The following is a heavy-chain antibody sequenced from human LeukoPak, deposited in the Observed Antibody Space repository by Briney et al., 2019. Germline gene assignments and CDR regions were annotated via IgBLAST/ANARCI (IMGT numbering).Heavy chain of an antibody. J-gene: IGHJ4*02. CDR2: FDPEDGET. D-gene: IGHD4-17*01. CDR3: ATGPSYGVAFFDY. V-gene: IGHV1-24*01. Sequence: ASVKVSCKVSGYTXTELSMHGVRQAPGKGLEWMGGFDPEDGETIYAQKFQGRVTMTEDTSTDTAYMELSSLRSEDTAVYYCATGPSYGVAFFDYWGQGTLVTVSS. CDR1: GYTXTELS.